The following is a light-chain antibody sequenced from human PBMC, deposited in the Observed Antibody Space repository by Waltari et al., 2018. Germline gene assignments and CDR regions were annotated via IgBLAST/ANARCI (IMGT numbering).Light chain of an antibody. CDR1: QSVSSW. V-gene: IGKV1D-16*01. CDR3: LQYDTSPRT. Sequence: DIQMTQSPSSLSASVGDTVTITCRASQSVSSWLDWYQQKPGKAPKVLIYKASTLQSGVPSRFSGSGSGTEVTLTISSLQPEDFATYYCLQYDTSPRTFGQGTKVEIK. CDR2: KAS. J-gene: IGKJ1*01.